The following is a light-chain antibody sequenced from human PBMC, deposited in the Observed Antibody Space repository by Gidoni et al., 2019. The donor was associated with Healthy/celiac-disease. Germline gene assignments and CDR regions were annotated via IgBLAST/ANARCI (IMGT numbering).Light chain of an antibody. CDR2: ASS. Sequence: DIQMTQSPSSLSASVGDRVTITCRASQRISSYLNWYQQKPGKAPKLLIYASSSLQSGVPARFSGSGSVTDFTLTISSLQPEDFATYYCQQSYSTPGAFXPXTKVXIK. CDR3: QQSYSTPGA. V-gene: IGKV1-39*01. J-gene: IGKJ3*01. CDR1: QRISSY.